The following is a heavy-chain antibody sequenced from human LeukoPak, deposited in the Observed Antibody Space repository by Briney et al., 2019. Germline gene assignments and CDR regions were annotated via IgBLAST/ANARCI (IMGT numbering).Heavy chain of an antibody. J-gene: IGHJ6*03. CDR2: INWNGGST. CDR1: GFTVSSNY. CDR3: ARDLGASIWSGYFHYMDV. V-gene: IGHV3-20*04. D-gene: IGHD3-3*01. Sequence: GGSLRLSCAASGFTVSSNYMSWVRQAPGKGLEWVSGINWNGGSTGYADSVKGRFTISRDNAKNSLYLQMNSLRAEDTAVYYCARDLGASIWSGYFHYMDVWGKGTTVTVSS.